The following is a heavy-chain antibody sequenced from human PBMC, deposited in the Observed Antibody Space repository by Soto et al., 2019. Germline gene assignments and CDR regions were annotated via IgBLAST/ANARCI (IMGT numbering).Heavy chain of an antibody. CDR2: FSWNSAST. CDR3: VKDFRRYTNGLDV. V-gene: IGHV3-9*01. J-gene: IGHJ6*02. CDR1: GFTYEDFA. D-gene: IGHD5-18*01. Sequence: EVQLVESGGGLVEPGKSLRLSCVVSGFTYEDFAMHWVRQAPGKGLEWVSGFSWNSASTGYADSVTGRFTISRDNAKNSLYLQMRNLTGDDTAMYYCVKDFRRYTNGLDVWGPGTSVTVSS.